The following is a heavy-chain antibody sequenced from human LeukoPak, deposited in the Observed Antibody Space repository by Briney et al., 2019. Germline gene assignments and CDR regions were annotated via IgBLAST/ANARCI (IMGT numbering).Heavy chain of an antibody. J-gene: IGHJ4*02. V-gene: IGHV3-23*01. Sequence: GGSLRLSCAASGFSFRGYAMSWVRQAPGKGLEWVSAISGSGGSTYYADSVKGRFTISRDNSKNTLYLQMNSLRAEDTAVYYCAKELYVKYYFDYWGQGTLVTVSS. D-gene: IGHD3-16*01. CDR1: GFSFRGYA. CDR2: ISGSGGST. CDR3: AKELYVKYYFDY.